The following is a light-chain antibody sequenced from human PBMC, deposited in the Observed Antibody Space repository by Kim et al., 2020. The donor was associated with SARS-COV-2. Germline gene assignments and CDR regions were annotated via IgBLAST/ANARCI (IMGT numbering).Light chain of an antibody. Sequence: PGRKGRITLGGNGIGRKRVHWNQQMSGQAPVLVIFDDSDRPSGIPERFSGSNSGNTATLTISRVEAGDEADYYCQVWDSSSDHRVVFGGGTQLTVL. J-gene: IGLJ2*01. CDR3: QVWDSSSDHRVV. V-gene: IGLV3-21*03. CDR2: DDS. CDR1: GIGRKR.